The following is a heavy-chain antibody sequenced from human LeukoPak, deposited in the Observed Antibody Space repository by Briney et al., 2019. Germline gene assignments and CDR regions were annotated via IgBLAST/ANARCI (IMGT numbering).Heavy chain of an antibody. J-gene: IGHJ4*02. D-gene: IGHD4-17*01. CDR2: ISGSDGNT. CDR3: AKDLYGDYGDDY. Sequence: GGSLRLSCAASGLTLASYPMSWVRQAPGEGLEWVSDISGSDGNTYYADSVKGRFTISRDNSKNTLSLQMNSLRAEDTAVYYCAKDLYGDYGDDYWGQGTLVTVSS. V-gene: IGHV3-23*01. CDR1: GLTLASYP.